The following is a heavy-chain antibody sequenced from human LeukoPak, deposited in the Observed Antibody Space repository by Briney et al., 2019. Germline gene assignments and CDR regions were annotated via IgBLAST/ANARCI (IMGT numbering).Heavy chain of an antibody. J-gene: IGHJ4*02. D-gene: IGHD6-13*01. Sequence: SETLSLTCTVSGYSISSGYYWGWIRQPPGKGLEGIGSIYHSGCTYYNPSLKSRVTISVDTSKNQFSLKLSSVTAADTAVYYCARGKRYSSSPFDYWGQGTLVTVSS. CDR2: IYHSGCT. CDR1: GYSISSGYY. V-gene: IGHV4-38-2*02. CDR3: ARGKRYSSSPFDY.